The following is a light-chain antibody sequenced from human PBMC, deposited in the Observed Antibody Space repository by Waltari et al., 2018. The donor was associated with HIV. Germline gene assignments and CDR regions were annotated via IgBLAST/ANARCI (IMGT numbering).Light chain of an antibody. CDR3: QQDYNLPWT. Sequence: PGERATLSCRASQSVSSSYLYWYQQRPGQTPRLLIYGASTRATGIPARFSGSGSGTDFTLTSSSLQPEDVAVYYCQQDYNLPWTFGQGTKVEIK. CDR1: QSVSSSY. J-gene: IGKJ1*01. V-gene: IGKV3D-7*01. CDR2: GAS.